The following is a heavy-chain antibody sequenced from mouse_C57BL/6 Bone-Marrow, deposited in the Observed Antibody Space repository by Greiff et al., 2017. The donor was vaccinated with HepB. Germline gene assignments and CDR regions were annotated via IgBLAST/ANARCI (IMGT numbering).Heavy chain of an antibody. CDR3: ATITTVVPPWYFDV. D-gene: IGHD1-1*01. CDR1: GYSFTDYN. CDR2: INPNYGTT. Sequence: VRLQQSGPELVKPGASVKISCKASGYSFTDYNMNWVKQSNGKSLEWIGVINPNYGTTSYNQKFKGKATLTVDQSSSTAYMQLNSLTSEDSAVYYCATITTVVPPWYFDVWGTGTTVTVSS. J-gene: IGHJ1*03. V-gene: IGHV1-39*01.